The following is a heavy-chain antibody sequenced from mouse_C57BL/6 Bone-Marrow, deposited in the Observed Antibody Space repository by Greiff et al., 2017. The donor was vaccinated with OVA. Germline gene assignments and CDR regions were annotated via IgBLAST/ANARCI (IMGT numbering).Heavy chain of an antibody. D-gene: IGHD1-1*01. CDR3: ARSREFTGGED. J-gene: IGHJ2*01. V-gene: IGHV1-81*01. CDR1: GYTFTSYG. Sequence: QVQLQQSGAELARPGASVKLSCKASGYTFTSYGISWVKQRTGQGLEWIGEIYPRSGNTYYNEKFKGKATLTADKSSRTAYMELRSLTSEDSAVYYCARSREFTGGEDGGKGTTLTVSA. CDR2: IYPRSGNT.